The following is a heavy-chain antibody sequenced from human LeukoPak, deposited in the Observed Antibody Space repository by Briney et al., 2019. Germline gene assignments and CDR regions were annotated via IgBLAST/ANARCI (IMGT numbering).Heavy chain of an antibody. CDR3: ARGKVVTAIRRRGWFDP. V-gene: IGHV4-34*01. Sequence: GSLRLSCAASGFTFSSYSMNWVRQPPGKGLEWIGEINHSGSTNYNPSLKSRVTISVDTSKNQFSLKLSSVTAADTAVYYCARGKVVTAIRRRGWFDPWGQGTLVTVSS. CDR2: INHSGST. J-gene: IGHJ5*02. D-gene: IGHD2-21*02. CDR1: GFTFSSYS.